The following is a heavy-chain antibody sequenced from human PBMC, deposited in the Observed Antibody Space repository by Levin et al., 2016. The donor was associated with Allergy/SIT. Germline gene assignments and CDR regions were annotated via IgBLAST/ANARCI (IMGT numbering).Heavy chain of an antibody. D-gene: IGHD2-2*01. Sequence: WIRQPPGKGLEYVSAISSNGGSTYYADSVKGRFTISRDNSKNTLYLQMSSLRAEDTAVYYCVKDRTRQRSTRKKIDYWGQGTLVTVSS. CDR2: ISSNGGST. V-gene: IGHV3-64D*06. J-gene: IGHJ4*02. CDR3: VKDRTRQRSTRKKIDY.